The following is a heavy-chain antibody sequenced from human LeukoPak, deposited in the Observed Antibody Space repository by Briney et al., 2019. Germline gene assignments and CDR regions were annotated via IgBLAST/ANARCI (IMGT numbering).Heavy chain of an antibody. Sequence: TSETLSLTCTVSGGSISSYYWSWIRQPAGKGLEWIGRIYTSGSTNYNPSLKSRVTMSVDTSKNQFSLKLSSVTAADTAVYYCARGEDILTGYALLDYWGQGTLVTVSS. CDR1: GGSISSYY. J-gene: IGHJ4*02. V-gene: IGHV4-4*07. D-gene: IGHD3-9*01. CDR3: ARGEDILTGYALLDY. CDR2: IYTSGST.